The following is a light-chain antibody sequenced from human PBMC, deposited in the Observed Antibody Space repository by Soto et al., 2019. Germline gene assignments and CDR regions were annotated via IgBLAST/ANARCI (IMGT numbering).Light chain of an antibody. CDR3: SSYTGGNPSYV. Sequence: QSALTQPPSSSVSPGQSVTIAFTGTSSDVGGYDYVSWYQQHPGKAPKLMIYEVTIRPSGVSDRFSGSKSGNTASLTVSGLQAEDEADYYCSSYTGGNPSYVFGTGTKVTVL. V-gene: IGLV2-8*01. CDR1: SSDVGGYDY. J-gene: IGLJ1*01. CDR2: EVT.